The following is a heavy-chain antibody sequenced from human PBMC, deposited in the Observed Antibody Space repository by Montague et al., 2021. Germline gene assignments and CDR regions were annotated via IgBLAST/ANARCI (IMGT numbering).Heavy chain of an antibody. Sequence: SLRLSCAASGFTFEDYSMNWVRQTPEKGLEWVAYIHKSGHTTHQADFVEGRFTISGDNAKNSLFLEMNDLRDDDTAIYYCVRDPHSLDFWGQGVLVTVSS. CDR3: VRDPHSLDF. D-gene: IGHD1-26*01. CDR2: IHKSGHTT. CDR1: GFTFEDYS. J-gene: IGHJ4*02. V-gene: IGHV3-48*02.